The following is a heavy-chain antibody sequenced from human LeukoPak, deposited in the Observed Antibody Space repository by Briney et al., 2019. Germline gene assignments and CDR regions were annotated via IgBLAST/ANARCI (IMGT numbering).Heavy chain of an antibody. CDR1: GFTFSDYY. Sequence: GGSLRLSRAASGFTFSDYYMSWIRQAPGKGLEWVSSITISDSSTYNADSVKGRFTISRDNAKNSLYLQMNSLRAEDTAVYYCARGSVVAANFDFWGQGTLVTVSS. CDR2: ITISDSST. CDR3: ARGSVVAANFDF. D-gene: IGHD2-15*01. J-gene: IGHJ4*02. V-gene: IGHV3-11*01.